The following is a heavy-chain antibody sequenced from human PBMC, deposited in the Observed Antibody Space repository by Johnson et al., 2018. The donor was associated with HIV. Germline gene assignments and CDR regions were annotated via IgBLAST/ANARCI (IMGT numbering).Heavy chain of an antibody. CDR3: ARPIFGVVSSPVDAFGV. D-gene: IGHD3-3*01. CDR2: INWNGGRT. CDR1: GFSFDDYG. V-gene: IGHV3-20*04. Sequence: VQLVESGGGVVRPGGSLRLSCAASGFSFDDYGMSWVRQAPGRGLEWVSSINWNGGRTDYVASVKGRFTLSRDNAKNSLYLQMNSLRAEDTALYYCARPIFGVVSSPVDAFGVWGQGTMVTVSS. J-gene: IGHJ3*01.